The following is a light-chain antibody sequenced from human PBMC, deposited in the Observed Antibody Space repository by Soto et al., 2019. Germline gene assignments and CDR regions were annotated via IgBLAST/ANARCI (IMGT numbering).Light chain of an antibody. CDR3: QQYGSSRV. V-gene: IGKV3-20*01. CDR1: QSVSSSY. CDR2: GAS. J-gene: IGKJ5*01. Sequence: EIVFTQSPGTLSLSPGERATLSCRSSQSVSSSYFAWYQQKPGQAPRLLIYGASIRATGIPDRFSGSGSGTDFTLTVSRLEPEDFAVYYCQQYGSSRVLGQGTRLEIK.